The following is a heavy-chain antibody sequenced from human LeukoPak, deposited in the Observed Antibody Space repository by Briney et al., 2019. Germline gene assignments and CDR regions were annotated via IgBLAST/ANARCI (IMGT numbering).Heavy chain of an antibody. V-gene: IGHV4-39*01. CDR3: ARHGGYIYLNWFDP. D-gene: IGHD6-19*01. CDR2: VSYSGTT. CDR1: DGSISGGTYY. J-gene: IGHJ5*01. Sequence: SETLSLTCTVSDGSISGGTYYWGWIRQPPGKGLEWIGTVSYSGTTYYKSSLKSRVTISVDTSKNQFSLYLNSVTAADTAVYYCARHGGYIYLNWFDPWGQGTLVTVSS.